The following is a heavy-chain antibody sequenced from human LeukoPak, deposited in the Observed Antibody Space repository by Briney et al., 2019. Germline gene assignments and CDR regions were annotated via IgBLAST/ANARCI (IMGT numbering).Heavy chain of an antibody. V-gene: IGHV5-51*01. CDR2: IYPGDSDT. Sequence: GESLKISCKASGDTFTNYWIAWVRQMPGKGLEWMGIIYPGDSDTRYSPSVEGQVTILVDKSISTAFLQWSSLKASDTAMYYCARGGVFSSSWFAYFDYWGQGTLVTVSS. D-gene: IGHD6-13*01. CDR3: ARGGVFSSSWFAYFDY. CDR1: GDTFTNYW. J-gene: IGHJ4*02.